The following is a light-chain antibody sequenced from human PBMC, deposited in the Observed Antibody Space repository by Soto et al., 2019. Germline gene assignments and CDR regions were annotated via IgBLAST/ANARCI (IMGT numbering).Light chain of an antibody. CDR1: QSVLYSSNNKNY. J-gene: IGKJ1*01. CDR3: QQYYSTPWT. Sequence: DIVMTQSPDSLAVSLGVRATISCKSSQSVLYSSNNKNYLAWYQQKPGQPPKLLIYWASTRESGVPDRFSGSGSGTDFTLTISSLQAEDVAVYYCQQYYSTPWTFGQGTKVEIK. CDR2: WAS. V-gene: IGKV4-1*01.